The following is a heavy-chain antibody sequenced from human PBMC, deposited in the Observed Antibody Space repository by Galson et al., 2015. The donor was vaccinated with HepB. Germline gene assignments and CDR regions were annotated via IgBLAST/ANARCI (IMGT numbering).Heavy chain of an antibody. Sequence: SLRLSCAASGFTFSSYGMHWVRQAPGKGLEWVSSISSSSSYIYYADSVKGRFTISRDNAKNSLYLQMNSLRAEDTAVYHCARDPTYGSGSYYNSDYWGQGTLVTVSS. CDR2: ISSSSSYI. CDR3: ARDPTYGSGSYYNSDY. J-gene: IGHJ4*02. CDR1: GFTFSSYG. D-gene: IGHD3-10*01. V-gene: IGHV3-21*01.